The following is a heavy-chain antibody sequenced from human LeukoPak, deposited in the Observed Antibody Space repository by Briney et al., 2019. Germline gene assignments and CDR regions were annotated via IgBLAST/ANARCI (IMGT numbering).Heavy chain of an antibody. CDR1: GFTFSGSA. J-gene: IGHJ4*02. D-gene: IGHD3-3*01. CDR2: IRSKANSYAT. CDR3: VLALRPRDY. V-gene: IGHV3-73*01. Sequence: GGSLKLSCAASGFTFSGSAMHWVRQASGKGLEWVGRIRSKANSYATAYAASVKGRFTISRDDSKNTAYLQMNSLKTEDTAVYYCVLALRPRDYCVQGTLVTVSS.